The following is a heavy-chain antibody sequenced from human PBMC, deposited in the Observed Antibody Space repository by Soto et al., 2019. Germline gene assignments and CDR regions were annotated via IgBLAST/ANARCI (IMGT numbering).Heavy chain of an antibody. V-gene: IGHV1-46*01. J-gene: IGHJ4*02. D-gene: IGHD6-19*01. CDR1: GDTFTGFY. CDR2: IRPGESVT. CDR3: AREPPHTSGFDY. Sequence: ASVKVSCKASGDTFTGFYMHWVRQAPGQGLEWMGIIRPGESVTTYAQKFQGRITMTKDTSASTVYMELSSLRSEDTAVYYCAREPPHTSGFDYWGPGTLVTVSS.